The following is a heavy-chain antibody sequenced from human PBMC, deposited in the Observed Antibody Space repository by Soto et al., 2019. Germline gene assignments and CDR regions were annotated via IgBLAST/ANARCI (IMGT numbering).Heavy chain of an antibody. CDR3: ARSTYYDILTDSYSSYALDV. D-gene: IGHD3-9*01. J-gene: IGHJ6*02. Sequence: PGGSLRLSCSASEFTFSNYALHGVRQAPGKGLESVSSIGTNGGSTFYEDSVKGRFTISRENSNNTLYLLMNNLRAEDTAVYYCARSTYYDILTDSYSSYALDVWGQGTAVTVSS. V-gene: IGHV3-64*04. CDR1: EFTFSNYA. CDR2: IGTNGGST.